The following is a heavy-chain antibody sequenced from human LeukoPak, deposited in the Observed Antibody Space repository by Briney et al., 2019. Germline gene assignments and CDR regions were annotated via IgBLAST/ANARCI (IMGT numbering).Heavy chain of an antibody. CDR3: AKGLEWLAHPGIDY. J-gene: IGHJ4*02. Sequence: TGGSLRLSCAASGFTFSSYAMSWVRQAPGKGLEWVSAISGSGGSTYYADSVKGRFTISRDNSKNTLYLQMNSLRAEDTAVYYCAKGLEWLAHPGIDYWGQGTLVTVSS. CDR2: ISGSGGST. V-gene: IGHV3-23*01. CDR1: GFTFSSYA. D-gene: IGHD3-3*01.